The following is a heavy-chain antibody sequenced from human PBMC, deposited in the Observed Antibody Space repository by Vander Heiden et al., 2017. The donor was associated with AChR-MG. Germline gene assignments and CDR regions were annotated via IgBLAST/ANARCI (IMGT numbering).Heavy chain of an antibody. CDR1: GYSFSNYD. CDR3: ARDGTIFGVLIPAEY. V-gene: IGHV1-46*01. D-gene: IGHD3-3*01. CDR2: INPSGGNT. Sequence: QVHLVQSGAEVKKPGASVKISCKASGYSFSNYDIHRVRQAPGQGLEWMGIINPSGGNTNYAQKFQGRVTMTRDTSTSTVYMELKSLTSEDTAVYHCARDGTIFGVLIPAEYWGQGTLLTVSS. J-gene: IGHJ4*02.